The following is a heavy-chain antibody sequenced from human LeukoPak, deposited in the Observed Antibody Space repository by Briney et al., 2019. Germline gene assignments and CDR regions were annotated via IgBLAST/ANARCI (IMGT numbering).Heavy chain of an antibody. Sequence: GGSLRLPCEASGFTFSSYAMHWVRQAPGKGLEWVAVISYDGSNKYYADSVKGRFTISRDNSKNTLYLQMNSLRAEDTAVYYCARGLYYYDSSGYIGWGQGTLVTVSS. CDR3: ARGLYYYDSSGYIG. V-gene: IGHV3-30-3*01. CDR1: GFTFSSYA. J-gene: IGHJ4*02. CDR2: ISYDGSNK. D-gene: IGHD3-22*01.